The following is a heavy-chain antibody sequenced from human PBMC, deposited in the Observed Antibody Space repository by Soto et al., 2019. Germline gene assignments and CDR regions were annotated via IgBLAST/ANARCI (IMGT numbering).Heavy chain of an antibody. CDR2: IYYCGST. CDR1: GGSISSYY. Sequence: QVQLQESGPGLVKPSETLSLTCTVSGGSISSYYWSWIRQRPGKGLEWIGYIYYCGSTNNNPSLKTRVIITVDTSKNQFSLKLSSVTAADTAGYYCASVCGYAFDSWGQGTLVTVSS. V-gene: IGHV4-59*01. J-gene: IGHJ4*02. CDR3: ASVCGYAFDS. D-gene: IGHD3-16*01.